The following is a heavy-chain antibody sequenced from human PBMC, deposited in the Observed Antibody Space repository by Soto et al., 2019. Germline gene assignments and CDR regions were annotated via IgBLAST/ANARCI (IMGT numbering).Heavy chain of an antibody. CDR2: INHSGRT. CDR3: ARALRITLIVVVTPGGYFDY. CDR1: GGSFRGYC. D-gene: IGHD3-22*01. Sequence: SKSRSLTCGVYGGSFRGYCWSWIRQPPGKGRELRGEINHSGRTNYNPSLKSRVTISVDTSKKQFYLKLSSVTAAETAVYYCARALRITLIVVVTPGGYFDYWGQGTLVTVSS. V-gene: IGHV4-34*01. J-gene: IGHJ4*02.